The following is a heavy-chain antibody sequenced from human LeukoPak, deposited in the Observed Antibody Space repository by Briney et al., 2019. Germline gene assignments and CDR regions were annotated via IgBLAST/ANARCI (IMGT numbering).Heavy chain of an antibody. CDR2: INPSGGST. D-gene: IGHD1-26*01. V-gene: IGHV1-46*01. Sequence: ASVKVSCKASGYTITSYYIHLVRQAPGQGLEWMGIINPSGGSTSYAQKFRDRLTMARDTSTSTLYMELSSLRSEDTAVYYCAREPPPSYSGGREYYFDYWGQGTLVTVSS. J-gene: IGHJ4*02. CDR1: GYTITSYY. CDR3: AREPPPSYSGGREYYFDY.